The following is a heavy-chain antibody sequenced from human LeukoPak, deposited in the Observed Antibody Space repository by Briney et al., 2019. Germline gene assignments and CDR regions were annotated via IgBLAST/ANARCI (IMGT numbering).Heavy chain of an antibody. CDR1: GGTFSSYA. D-gene: IGHD5-12*01. V-gene: IGHV1-69*13. CDR2: IIPIFGTA. CDR3: ARSQTGGYVDADFDY. J-gene: IGHJ4*02. Sequence: ASVKVSCKASGGTFSSYAISWMRQTPGQGLEWMGGIIPIFGTANYAQKFQGRVTITADESTSTAYMELSSLRSEDTAVYYCARSQTGGYVDADFDYWGQGTLVTVSS.